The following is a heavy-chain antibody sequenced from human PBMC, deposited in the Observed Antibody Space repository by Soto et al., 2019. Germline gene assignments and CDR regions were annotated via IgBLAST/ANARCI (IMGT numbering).Heavy chain of an antibody. CDR2: INHSGST. CDR1: GGSFSGYY. D-gene: IGHD2-2*01. CDR3: ARGRGRSSAAALNN. J-gene: IGHJ4*02. V-gene: IGHV4-34*01. Sequence: QVQLQQWGAGLLKPSETLSLTCAVYGGSFSGYYWSWIRQPPGKGLEWIGEINHSGSTNYNPSLKSRVTISVDTSKNRFSLKLSSVTAADTAVYYCARGRGRSSAAALNNWGQGTLVTVSS.